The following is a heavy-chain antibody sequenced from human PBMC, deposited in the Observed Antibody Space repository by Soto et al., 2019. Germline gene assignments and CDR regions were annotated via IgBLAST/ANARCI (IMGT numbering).Heavy chain of an antibody. Sequence: SETLSLTCTVSGGSISSYYWSWTRQPPGKGLEWIGYIYYSGSTNYNPSLKSRVTISVDTSKNQFSLKLSSVTAADTAVYYCAKGPWQPPHCFDPWGLGTLVTVSS. V-gene: IGHV4-59*01. J-gene: IGHJ5*02. CDR1: GGSISSYY. D-gene: IGHD6-13*01. CDR2: IYYSGST. CDR3: AKGPWQPPHCFDP.